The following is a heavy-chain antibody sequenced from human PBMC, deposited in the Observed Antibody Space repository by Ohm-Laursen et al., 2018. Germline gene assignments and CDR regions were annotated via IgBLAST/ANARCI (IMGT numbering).Heavy chain of an antibody. V-gene: IGHV4-59*08. J-gene: IGHJ4*02. CDR3: ARRGDKGRSFDY. CDR2: IYYSGST. Sequence: SETLSLTCPVSGGSISSYFWSWIRQPPGKGLEWIGYIYYSGSTKYNPSLKSRVTISLDTSKNQFSLTLSSVTAADTAVYYCARRGDKGRSFDYWGQGTLVTVSS. CDR1: GGSISSYF. D-gene: IGHD3-10*01.